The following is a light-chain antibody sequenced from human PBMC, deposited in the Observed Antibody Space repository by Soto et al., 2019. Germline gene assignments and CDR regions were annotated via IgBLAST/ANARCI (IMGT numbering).Light chain of an antibody. CDR1: QTVSITY. V-gene: IGKV3-20*01. CDR2: GAS. J-gene: IGKJ5*01. CDR3: QQYGSSPLIS. Sequence: VLPQSPATLSLSPGESATLSCRASQTVSITYLTWYQQKPGQAPRLLIFGASKRATGIPDRFSGSGSGRDFTLTISGLEPEDFAVYYCQQYGSSPLISFGQGTRLEIK.